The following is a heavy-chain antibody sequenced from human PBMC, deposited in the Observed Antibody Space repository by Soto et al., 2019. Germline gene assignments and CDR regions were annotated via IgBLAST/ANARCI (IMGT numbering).Heavy chain of an antibody. CDR1: GFTFSDYP. CDR2: MTGKAKGYTT. Sequence: EVQLVESGGGLVQPGGSLRLSCAASGFTFSDYPMDWVRQAPGKGLEWVGRMTGKAKGYTTEYAAAVEGRFTISRDDSNTSLYLQMNSPKTEDTAVYYCARVYHWNPPNYFQHWGPGTLVAVSS. J-gene: IGHJ1*01. V-gene: IGHV3-72*01. D-gene: IGHD1-20*01. CDR3: ARVYHWNPPNYFQH.